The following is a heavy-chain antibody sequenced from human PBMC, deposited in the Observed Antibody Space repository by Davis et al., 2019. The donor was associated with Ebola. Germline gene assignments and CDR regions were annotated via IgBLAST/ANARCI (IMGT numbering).Heavy chain of an antibody. CDR2: ISYDGSNK. Sequence: GESLKISCAASGFTFSSYSMNWVRQAPGKGLEWVAVISYDGSNKYYADSVKGRFTISRDNSKNTLYLQMNSLRAEDTAVYYCARGYYDSSGSDYWGQGTLVTVSS. D-gene: IGHD3-22*01. CDR1: GFTFSSYS. CDR3: ARGYYDSSGSDY. J-gene: IGHJ4*02. V-gene: IGHV3-30*03.